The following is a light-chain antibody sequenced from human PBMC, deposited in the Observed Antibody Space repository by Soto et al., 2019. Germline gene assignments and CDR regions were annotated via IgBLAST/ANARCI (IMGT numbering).Light chain of an antibody. CDR2: DVR. Sequence: SVLTQPASVSGSAGQSITISCTGTSSDVGGYNYVSWYQQHPGKAPKLMIYDVRNRPSGVSNRFSGSKSVNTASLTISGLQAEDEADYYCSSYTTISTYVFGTGTKVTVL. CDR3: SSYTTISTYV. V-gene: IGLV2-14*03. J-gene: IGLJ1*01. CDR1: SSDVGGYNY.